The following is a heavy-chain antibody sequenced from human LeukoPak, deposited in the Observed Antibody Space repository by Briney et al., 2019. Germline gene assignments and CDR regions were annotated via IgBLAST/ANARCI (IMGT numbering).Heavy chain of an antibody. D-gene: IGHD6-13*01. V-gene: IGHV3-7*01. J-gene: IGHJ4*02. Sequence: GGSLRLSCAASGFTFSSYWMSWVRQAPGKGLEWVANIKQDGSEKYYVDSVRGRFTISRDNAKNSLYLQMNSLRAEDTAVYYCARDQVAAATDYWGQGTLVTVSS. CDR3: ARDQVAAATDY. CDR1: GFTFSSYW. CDR2: IKQDGSEK.